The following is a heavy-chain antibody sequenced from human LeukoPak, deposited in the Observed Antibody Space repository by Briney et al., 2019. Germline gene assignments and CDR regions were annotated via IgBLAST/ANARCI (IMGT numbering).Heavy chain of an antibody. CDR3: ARLCPYKDTDV. CDR1: GGSISSSSYY. V-gene: IGHV4-39*01. J-gene: IGHJ6*03. CDR2: IYYSGST. D-gene: IGHD1-1*01. Sequence: SETLSLTCTVSGGSISSSSYYWGWIRQPPGKGLEWIGSIYYSGSTYYNPSLKSRVTISVDTSKNQFSLKLSSVTAADTAVYYCARLCPYKDTDVWGKGTTVTVSS.